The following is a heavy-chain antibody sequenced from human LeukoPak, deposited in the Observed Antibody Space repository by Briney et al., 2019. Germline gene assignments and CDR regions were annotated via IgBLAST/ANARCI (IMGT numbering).Heavy chain of an antibody. Sequence: GGSLRLSCAASGFTFSSYAMSWVREAPGKGLEWVSAFSGSDGSTYYADSVKGRFTISRDNAKNSPYLQMKSLRAGDTALSHCARRRRGIAAPSGAAGGPYYYYYMDVWGKGTTVTVSS. CDR1: GFTFSSYA. J-gene: IGHJ6*03. D-gene: IGHD6-6*01. V-gene: IGHV3-23*01. CDR3: ARRRRGIAAPSGAAGGPYYYYYMDV. CDR2: FSGSDGST.